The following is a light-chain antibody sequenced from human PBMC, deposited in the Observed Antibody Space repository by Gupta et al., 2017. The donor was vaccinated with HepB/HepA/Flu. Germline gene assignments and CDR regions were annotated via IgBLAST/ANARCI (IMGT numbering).Light chain of an antibody. J-gene: IGLJ1*01. CDR3: QAWDGSAAV. CDR1: KLEDKY. V-gene: IGLV3-1*01. CDR2: KDI. Sequence: SYDLSQPPSVSVSPGQTVSISCSGDKLEDKYVSWYQQRPGQSPVLVIFKDIKRPSEIPERFSGSNSGNTATLTISGAQALGEADYFCQAWDGSAAVFGAGTKVTVL.